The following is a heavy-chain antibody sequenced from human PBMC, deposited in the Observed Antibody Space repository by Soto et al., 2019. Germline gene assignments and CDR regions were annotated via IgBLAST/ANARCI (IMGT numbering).Heavy chain of an antibody. V-gene: IGHV4-59*01. CDR2: IYYSGST. Sequence: SETLSLTCTVSGGSINYYYWNWIRQPPGKGLEYIGFIYYSGSTNYNPSLKSRVTISLDTYKNQFSLKMTSVTAADSALYHCARASSSWSRGFDYWGQGVPVTVSS. CDR3: ARASSSWSRGFDY. D-gene: IGHD6-6*01. CDR1: GGSINYYY. J-gene: IGHJ4*02.